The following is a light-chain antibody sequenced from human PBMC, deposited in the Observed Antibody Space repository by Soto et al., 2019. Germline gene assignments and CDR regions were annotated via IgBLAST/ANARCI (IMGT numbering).Light chain of an antibody. V-gene: IGKV1-5*03. J-gene: IGKJ1*01. CDR1: QSVSTW. CDR2: MAS. Sequence: DIQMTQSPSTLSATVGDRVTITCRASQSVSTWLAWYQQKPGKAPQVLISMASTLESRVPSRFSGSGSGTEFTLTISSLQPEDFATYYCQQYNSFPWTFGQGTNVDI. CDR3: QQYNSFPWT.